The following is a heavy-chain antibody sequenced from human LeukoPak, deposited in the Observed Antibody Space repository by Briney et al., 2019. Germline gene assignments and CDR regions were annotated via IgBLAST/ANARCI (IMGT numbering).Heavy chain of an antibody. V-gene: IGHV3-21*01. CDR2: ISSSSSYI. J-gene: IGHJ4*02. Sequence: GGSLRLSCAASGFTFSSYSMNWVRQAPGKGLEWVSSISSSSSYIYYADSVKGRFTISRDNAKNSLYLQMNSLRAGDTAVYYCARDGVGATDYWGEGSQVTVSS. CDR3: ARDGVGATDY. CDR1: GFTFSSYS. D-gene: IGHD1-26*01.